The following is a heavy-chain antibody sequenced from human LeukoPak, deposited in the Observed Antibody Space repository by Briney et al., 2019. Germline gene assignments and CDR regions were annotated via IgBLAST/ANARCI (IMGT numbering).Heavy chain of an antibody. CDR2: IYPGDSDT. CDR3: ARQPSYYDSSGYYFDY. CDR1: GYKFTNYW. D-gene: IGHD3-22*01. Sequence: ESLKTSCKGSGYKFTNYWIGWVRQMPGKGLEWMGIIYPGDSDTRYSPSFQGQVTISADKSISTAYLQWSSLKASDTAMYYCARQPSYYDSSGYYFDYWGQGTLVTVSS. V-gene: IGHV5-51*01. J-gene: IGHJ4*02.